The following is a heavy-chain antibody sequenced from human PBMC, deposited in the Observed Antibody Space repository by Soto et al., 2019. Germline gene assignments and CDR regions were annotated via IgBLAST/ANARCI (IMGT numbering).Heavy chain of an antibody. J-gene: IGHJ6*02. D-gene: IGHD3-10*01. V-gene: IGHV4-31*03. CDR1: GGSISSGGYY. CDR3: ARGRFGELLSDYYYYGMDV. Sequence: QVQLQESGPGLVKPSQTLSLTCTVSGGSISSGGYYWSWIRQHPGKGLEWIGYIYYSRSTYYNPSLKSRVTISVDTSKNQFSLKLSSVTAADTAVYYCARGRFGELLSDYYYYGMDVWGQGTTVTVSS. CDR2: IYYSRST.